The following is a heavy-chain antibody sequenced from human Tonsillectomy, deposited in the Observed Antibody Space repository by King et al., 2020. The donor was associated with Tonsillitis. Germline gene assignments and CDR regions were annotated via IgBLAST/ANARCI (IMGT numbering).Heavy chain of an antibody. J-gene: IGHJ5*02. D-gene: IGHD3-10*01. V-gene: IGHV3-11*06. CDR3: ARDGTDRDGSGTYPSYNWFDP. Sequence: VQLVESGGHLVKPGGSLRLSCAASGFTFSDYYMNWIRQAPGKGLEWVSYISSSSSYTNYADSVKGRFTISRDNAKNSLYLQMNSLRAEDTAVYYCARDGTDRDGSGTYPSYNWFDPWGQGTLVTVSS. CDR2: ISSSSSYT. CDR1: GFTFSDYY.